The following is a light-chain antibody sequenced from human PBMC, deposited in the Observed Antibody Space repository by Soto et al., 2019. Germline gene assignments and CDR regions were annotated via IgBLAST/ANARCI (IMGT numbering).Light chain of an antibody. J-gene: IGKJ2*01. CDR3: QQSYNSPYT. Sequence: DLQMTQSPSSLSASLGDRVTITCRASQSINNYLNWYHQEEGKAPKLLIDAATSLQSGVPSRFSGSGSWTEFTLTISSLQPGDFATYYCQQSYNSPYTFGLGTKLEIK. CDR2: AAT. CDR1: QSINNY. V-gene: IGKV1-39*01.